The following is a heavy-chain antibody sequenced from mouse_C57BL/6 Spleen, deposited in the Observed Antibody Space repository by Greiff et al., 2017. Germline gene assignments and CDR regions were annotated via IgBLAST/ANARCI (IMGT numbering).Heavy chain of an antibody. CDR2: IDPSDSET. J-gene: IGHJ1*03. CDR1: GYTFTSYW. V-gene: IGHV1-52*01. CDR3: ARSGSNYGYWYFDV. D-gene: IGHD2-5*01. Sequence: QVQLQQPGAELVRPGSSVKLSCKASGYTFTSYWMHWVKQRPIQGLEWIGNIDPSDSETHYNQKFKDKATLTVDKSSSTAYMQLSSLTSEDSAVYYCARSGSNYGYWYFDVWGTGTTVTVSS.